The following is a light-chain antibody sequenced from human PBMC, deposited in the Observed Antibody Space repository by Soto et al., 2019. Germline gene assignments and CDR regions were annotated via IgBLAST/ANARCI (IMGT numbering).Light chain of an antibody. CDR2: DNH. CDR3: ASWDNSLNGLG. V-gene: IGLV1-44*01. Sequence: QSVLTQPPSASVTPGQRVTIACSGSSSNIGSNSVNWYQQLPGTAPKVAIYDNHQRPSGVPDRFSGSKSGTSASLGISGLQPEDEADYSCASWDNSLNGLGFGRGTKLTVL. CDR1: SSNIGSNS. J-gene: IGLJ3*02.